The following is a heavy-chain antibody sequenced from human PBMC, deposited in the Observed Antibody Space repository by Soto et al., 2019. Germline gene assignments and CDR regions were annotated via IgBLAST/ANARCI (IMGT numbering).Heavy chain of an antibody. CDR1: GFTLSIYS. V-gene: IGHV3-21*01. D-gene: IGHD5-18*01. CDR2: ITSGSTSI. J-gene: IGHJ4*02. CDR3: ARDRWDGYSTFES. Sequence: EVQLVESGGGLVKPGGSLRLSCAASGFTLSIYSMTWVRQAPGKGLEWVSSITSGSTSIFYADSVKGRFTISTDNAKNSLHLQMNNLSPEDTAVYYCARDRWDGYSTFESWGQGTLLTVSS.